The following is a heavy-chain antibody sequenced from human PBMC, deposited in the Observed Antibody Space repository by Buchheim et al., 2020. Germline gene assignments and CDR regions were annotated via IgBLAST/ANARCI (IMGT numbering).Heavy chain of an antibody. D-gene: IGHD2-15*01. Sequence: EVQLVESGGGLVQPGGSLRLSCATSGFTFSDHNMDWVRQAPGKGLEWIVHTRSKVNSYTTEHAASGKGRFTISRDDSNNSLYLQMNSLKTEDTAVYYCARDRRSGGFYYFDYWGQGTL. J-gene: IGHJ4*02. CDR1: GFTFSDHN. CDR3: ARDRRSGGFYYFDY. CDR2: TRSKVNSYTT. V-gene: IGHV3-72*01.